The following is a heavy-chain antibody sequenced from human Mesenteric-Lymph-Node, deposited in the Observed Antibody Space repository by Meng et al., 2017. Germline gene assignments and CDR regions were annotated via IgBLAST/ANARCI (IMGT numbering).Heavy chain of an antibody. CDR2: INTNTGNP. Sequence: QVQRVQSWSELKKPGASMKVSCKASGYTFTSYAMNWVRQAPGQGLEWMGWINTNTGNPTYAQGFTGRFVFSLDTSVSTAYLQISSLKAEDTAVYYCARNIGILEHKPGWFDPWGQGTLVTVSS. V-gene: IGHV7-4-1*02. D-gene: IGHD3-3*01. J-gene: IGHJ5*02. CDR1: GYTFTSYA. CDR3: ARNIGILEHKPGWFDP.